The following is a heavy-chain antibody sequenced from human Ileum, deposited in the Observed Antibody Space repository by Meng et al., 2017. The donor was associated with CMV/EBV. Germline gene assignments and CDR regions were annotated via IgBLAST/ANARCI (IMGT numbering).Heavy chain of an antibody. CDR1: GFSTYW. J-gene: IGHJ4*02. Sequence: CAASGFSTYWLHWFRQVPGNGLMWVSGIGMDGNRTTYAYCVKGRFTISRDTAKNTLYLQMNSLRVEDTAVYYCARGGNGNFFYYFDYWGQGTLVTVSS. CDR3: ARGGNGNFFYYFDY. CDR2: IGMDGNRT. V-gene: IGHV3-74*01. D-gene: IGHD1-1*01.